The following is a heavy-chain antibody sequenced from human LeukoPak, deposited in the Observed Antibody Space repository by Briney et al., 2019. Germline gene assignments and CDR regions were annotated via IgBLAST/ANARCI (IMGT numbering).Heavy chain of an antibody. CDR3: ARGGTRPDYYFDY. CDR2: IYYSGST. J-gene: IGHJ4*02. V-gene: IGHV4-59*01. CDR1: GGSISNYY. Sequence: PSETLSLTCIVSGGSISNYYWSWIRQPPGKGLEWIGYIYYSGSTNYNPSLKSRVTISVDTSKNQFSLKLSSVTAADTAVYYCARGGTRPDYYFDYWGLGTLLTVSS. D-gene: IGHD2-2*01.